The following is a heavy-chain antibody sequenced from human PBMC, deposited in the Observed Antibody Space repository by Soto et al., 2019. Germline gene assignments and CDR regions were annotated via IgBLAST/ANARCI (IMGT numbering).Heavy chain of an antibody. Sequence: EVQLVESGGGLVQPGRSLRLSCAASGFTFDDYAMHWVRQVPGKGLEWVSGINWNSGSIGYGDSVKGRFAISRDNAKNSLHLKMNSLSAEATAFYYCVKDESINWYSGHFRHWGQGTLVTVSS. J-gene: IGHJ1*01. CDR2: INWNSGSI. D-gene: IGHD6-13*01. CDR3: VKDESINWYSGHFRH. CDR1: GFTFDDYA. V-gene: IGHV3-9*01.